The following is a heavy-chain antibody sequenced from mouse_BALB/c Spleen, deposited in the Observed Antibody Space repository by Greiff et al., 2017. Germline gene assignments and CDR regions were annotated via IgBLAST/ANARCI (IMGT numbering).Heavy chain of an antibody. CDR1: GFTFSSYA. CDR2: ISSGGSYT. J-gene: IGHJ3*01. CDR3: AREYYGSSGWFAY. D-gene: IGHD1-1*01. V-gene: IGHV5-9-4*01. Sequence: EVKLVESGGGLVKPGGSLKLSCAASGFTFSSYAMSWVRQSPEKRLEWVAEISSGGSYTYYPDTVTGRFTISRDNAKNTLYLEMSSLRSEDTAMYYCAREYYGSSGWFAYWGQGTLVTVSA.